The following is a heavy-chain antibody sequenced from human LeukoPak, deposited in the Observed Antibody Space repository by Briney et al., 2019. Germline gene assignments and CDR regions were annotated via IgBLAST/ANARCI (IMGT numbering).Heavy chain of an antibody. Sequence: PGGSLRLSCAASGFTFSSYSMNWVRQAPGKGLEWVSSISSSSSYIYYADSVKGRFTISRDNAKNSLYLQMNSLRPEDTAVYYCAKAAVYSNRWTPFDDWGQGTLVTVSS. J-gene: IGHJ4*02. CDR2: ISSSSSYI. CDR3: AKAAVYSNRWTPFDD. V-gene: IGHV3-21*01. CDR1: GFTFSSYS. D-gene: IGHD2/OR15-2a*01.